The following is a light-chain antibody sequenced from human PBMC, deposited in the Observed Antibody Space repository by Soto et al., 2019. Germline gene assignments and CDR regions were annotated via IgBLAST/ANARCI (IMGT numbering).Light chain of an antibody. J-gene: IGKJ4*01. CDR1: QSVSSN. CDR2: GAS. CDR3: QQYNNWPPRA. Sequence: EIVMTQSPATLSVSPGERATLSCRASQSVSSNLAWYQQKPGQAPRLLIYGASTRATGIPARFSGSGSVTEFTLAISSLQSEDFAVYYGQQYNNWPPRAFGGGTKVEIK. V-gene: IGKV3-15*01.